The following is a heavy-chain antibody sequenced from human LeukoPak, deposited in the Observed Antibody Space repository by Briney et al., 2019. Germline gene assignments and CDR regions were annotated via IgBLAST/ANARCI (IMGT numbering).Heavy chain of an antibody. V-gene: IGHV3-48*03. CDR3: ARDRPRSDSYYVFDY. Sequence: GGSLRLSCEASGYSFSNHEMNWVRQAPGKGLEWLSYINSGGTTKYYADSVEGRFTISRDNAKNSLYLQMNSLRADDTAVYYCARDRPRSDSYYVFDYWGQGNLVIVSS. D-gene: IGHD3-10*01. J-gene: IGHJ4*02. CDR1: GYSFSNHE. CDR2: INSGGTTK.